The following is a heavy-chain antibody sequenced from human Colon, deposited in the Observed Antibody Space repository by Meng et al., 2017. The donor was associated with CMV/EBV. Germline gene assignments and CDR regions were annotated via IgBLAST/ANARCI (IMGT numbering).Heavy chain of an antibody. J-gene: IGHJ4*02. CDR1: GYTFKYSS. V-gene: IGHV1-46*02. Sequence: QAQVVSAGADVKRSGASVQVSCNASGYTFKYSSMHWVRQAPGQGPEWMGIFDPRGDSTNYAQKFQGRLRLTEDRSKTTMYLELSGLSSEYTAVYYCARDNSAWSKDFWGQGTLVTVSS. CDR3: ARDNSAWSKDF. CDR2: FDPRGDST. D-gene: IGHD6-19*01.